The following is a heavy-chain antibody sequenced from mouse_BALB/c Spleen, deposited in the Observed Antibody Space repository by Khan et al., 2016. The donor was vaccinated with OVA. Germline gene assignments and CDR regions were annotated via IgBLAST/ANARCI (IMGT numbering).Heavy chain of an antibody. CDR1: GYTFTSYY. CDR2: IYPGNVNT. Sequence: QVQLKESGPELVKPGASVRISCKASGYTFTSYYIHWVKQRPGQGLEWIGWIYPGNVNTKYNEKFKGKATLTAAKSSSTAYMKLSCLTSEDSAVYFCARWGGNYPSYAMDYWGQGTSVTVSS. CDR3: ARWGGNYPSYAMDY. D-gene: IGHD2-1*01. V-gene: IGHV1S56*01. J-gene: IGHJ4*01.